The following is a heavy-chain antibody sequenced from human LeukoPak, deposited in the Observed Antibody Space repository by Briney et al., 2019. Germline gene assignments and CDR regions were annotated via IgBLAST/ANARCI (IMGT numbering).Heavy chain of an antibody. CDR3: ARDLAAARPNYFDY. D-gene: IGHD6-6*01. CDR2: IIPIFGTA. CDR1: GGTFSSYA. Sequence: SVKVSCKASGGTFSSYAISWVRQAPGQGLEWMGGIIPIFGTANYAQKFQGRVTITADESTSTAYMELSSLRSEDTAVYYCARDLAAARPNYFDYWGQGTLVTVSS. V-gene: IGHV1-69*13. J-gene: IGHJ4*02.